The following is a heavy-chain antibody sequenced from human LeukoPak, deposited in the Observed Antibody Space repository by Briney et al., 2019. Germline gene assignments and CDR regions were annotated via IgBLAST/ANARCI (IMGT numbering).Heavy chain of an antibody. V-gene: IGHV4-30-4*07. CDR1: GGSIISGGYS. Sequence: PSETLSLTCAVSGGSIISGGYSWSWIRQPPGKGVEWIGCIFYSGSTQYNPSLKSRVTMSVDASKNQFSLKLSSVTAADTAVYYCARDGGTYCFDPWGQGTQVTVCS. CDR3: ARDGGTYCFDP. J-gene: IGHJ5*02. D-gene: IGHD3-16*01. CDR2: IFYSGST.